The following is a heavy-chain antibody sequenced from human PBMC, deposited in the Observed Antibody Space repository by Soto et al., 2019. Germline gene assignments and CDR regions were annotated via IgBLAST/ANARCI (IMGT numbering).Heavy chain of an antibody. J-gene: IGHJ4*02. V-gene: IGHV3-23*01. Sequence: GGSLRLSCAASGFPFRSYAMSWVRQAPGKGLEWVSSISGSGCGTYYADSVKGRFTFSRDNSKNTLYLQMNSLRDEDTAVYYCAKFGMDTKQRSPSDYIDYWGQEALVTVSX. CDR2: ISGSGCGT. CDR3: AKFGMDTKQRSPSDYIDY. CDR1: GFPFRSYA. D-gene: IGHD5-18*01.